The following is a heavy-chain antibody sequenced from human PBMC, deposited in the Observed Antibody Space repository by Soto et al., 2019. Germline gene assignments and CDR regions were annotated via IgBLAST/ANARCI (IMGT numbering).Heavy chain of an antibody. CDR3: TRRDSYYYYYGMDV. D-gene: IGHD2-21*01. J-gene: IGHJ6*02. Sequence: EVQLVESGGGLVQPGGSLKLSCAASGFTFSGSAMHWVRQASGKGLEWVGRIRSKANSYATAYAASVKGRFTISRDDSKNTAYLQMNSLKTEDTAVHYCTRRDSYYYYYGMDVWGQGTTVTVSS. CDR1: GFTFSGSA. V-gene: IGHV3-73*02. CDR2: IRSKANSYAT.